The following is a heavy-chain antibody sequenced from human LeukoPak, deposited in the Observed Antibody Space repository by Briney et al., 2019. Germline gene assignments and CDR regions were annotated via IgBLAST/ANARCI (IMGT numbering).Heavy chain of an antibody. CDR3: ARVKDILTGYYADYYYYGMDV. CDR2: INPNSGAT. Sequence: GASVKVSCKASGYTFTGYYMHWVRQAPGQGLEWMGWINPNSGATNYAQKFQGRVTMTRDTSISTAYMELSRLRSDDTAVYYCARVKDILTGYYADYYYYGMDVWGQGTTVTVSS. J-gene: IGHJ6*02. CDR1: GYTFTGYY. V-gene: IGHV1-2*02. D-gene: IGHD3-9*01.